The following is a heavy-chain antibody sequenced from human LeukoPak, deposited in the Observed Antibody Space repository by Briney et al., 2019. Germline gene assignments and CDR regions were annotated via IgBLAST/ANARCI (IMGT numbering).Heavy chain of an antibody. CDR3: ARRNILSGYYHFDY. V-gene: IGHV4-39*01. CDR1: GVSITSINYY. Sequence: SEALSLTCTVSGVSITSINYYWAWIRQPPGKGLEWIGSLSSGGPTYNNPSLESRTSISADTSSNQLFLKLTSVTAADTAAYFCARRNILSGYYHFDYWGHGTLVTVSS. D-gene: IGHD3-9*01. CDR2: LSSGGPT. J-gene: IGHJ4*01.